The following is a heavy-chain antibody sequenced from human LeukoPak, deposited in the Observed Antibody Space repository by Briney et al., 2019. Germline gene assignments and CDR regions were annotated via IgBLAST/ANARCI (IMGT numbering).Heavy chain of an antibody. CDR1: GGSISTYY. V-gene: IGHV4-59*01. CDR3: ARSGGYSSTWSL. D-gene: IGHD6-13*01. Sequence: SGTLSLTCTVSGGSISTYYWNWIRQPPGKGLEWIGYIHYSGSTNYNPSLKGRVTISVDTSENQFSLKLNSVTAADTAVYYCARSGGYSSTWSLWGQGTLGTVSS. J-gene: IGHJ4*02. CDR2: IHYSGST.